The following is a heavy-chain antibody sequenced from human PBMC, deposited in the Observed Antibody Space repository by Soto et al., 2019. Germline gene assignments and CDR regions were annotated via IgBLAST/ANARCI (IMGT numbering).Heavy chain of an antibody. CDR2: IWYDGSNK. J-gene: IGHJ6*02. Sequence: GGSLRLSCAASGFTFSSYGMHWVRQAPGKGLEWVAVIWYDGSNKYYADSVKGRFTISRDNSKNTLYLQMNSLRAEDTAVYYCARESGSGWYYYYGMDVWGQGTTVTVSS. D-gene: IGHD6-19*01. CDR1: GFTFSSYG. CDR3: ARESGSGWYYYYGMDV. V-gene: IGHV3-33*01.